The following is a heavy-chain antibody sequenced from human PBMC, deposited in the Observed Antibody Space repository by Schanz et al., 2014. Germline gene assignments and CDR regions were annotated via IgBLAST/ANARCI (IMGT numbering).Heavy chain of an antibody. Sequence: EEQLVESGGGLVQPGGSLRLSCAASGFSFSTYWMSWVRQAPGKGLEWVINIKRDGSKKNYLDSVKGRFTISRDNAKNSQFLQMNSLRAEDSAVYYCLAPDYDMDVWGQGTPVTVSS. CDR3: LAPDYDMDV. J-gene: IGHJ6*02. CDR1: GFSFSTYW. V-gene: IGHV3-7*02. CDR2: IKRDGSKK.